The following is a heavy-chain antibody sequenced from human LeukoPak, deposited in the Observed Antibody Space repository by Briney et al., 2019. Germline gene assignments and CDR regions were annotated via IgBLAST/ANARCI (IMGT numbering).Heavy chain of an antibody. CDR3: ARDFYDFWSGPEGGHWFDP. CDR2: IYYSGST. V-gene: IGHV4-59*01. J-gene: IGHJ5*02. CDR1: GGSISSYY. D-gene: IGHD3-3*01. Sequence: PETLSLTCTVSGGSISSYYWSWIRQPPGKGLEWIGYIYYSGSTNYNPSLKSRVTISVDTSKNQFSLKLSSVTAADTAVYYCARDFYDFWSGPEGGHWFDPWGQGTLVTVSS.